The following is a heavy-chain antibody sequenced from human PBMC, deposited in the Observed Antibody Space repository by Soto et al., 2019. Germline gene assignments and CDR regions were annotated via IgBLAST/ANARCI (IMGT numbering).Heavy chain of an antibody. CDR2: IYYSGST. D-gene: IGHD5-18*01. CDR1: GASISGSSYY. Sequence: PSETLSLTCTVSGASISGSSYYWGWIRQPPGKGLEWIGTIYYSGSTYYNPSLKSRLTMSVDTSKNHFSLKLSSVTAADTAVYYCARHPTTAMVPYYSDYWGQGTLVTVSS. J-gene: IGHJ4*02. CDR3: ARHPTTAMVPYYSDY. V-gene: IGHV4-39*01.